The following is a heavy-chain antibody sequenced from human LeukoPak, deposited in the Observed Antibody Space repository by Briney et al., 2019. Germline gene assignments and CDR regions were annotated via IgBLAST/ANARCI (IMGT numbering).Heavy chain of an antibody. CDR3: ARAVTGTPLGPFDY. CDR2: IYTSGST. D-gene: IGHD1-20*01. J-gene: IGHJ4*02. CDR1: GGSISSGSYY. V-gene: IGHV4-61*02. Sequence: PSETLSLTCTVSGGSISSGSYYWSWIRQPAGKGLEWIGRIYTSGSTNYNPSLKSRVTISVDTSKNQFSLKLSSVTAADTAVYYCARAVTGTPLGPFDYWGQGTLVTVSS.